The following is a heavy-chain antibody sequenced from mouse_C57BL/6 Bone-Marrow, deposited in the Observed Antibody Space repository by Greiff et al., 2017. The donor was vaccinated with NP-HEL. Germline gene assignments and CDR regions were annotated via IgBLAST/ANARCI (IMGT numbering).Heavy chain of an antibody. CDR1: GYTFTSYW. Sequence: QVQLQQPGAELVKPGASVKVSCKASGYTFTSYWMHWVKQRPGPGLEWIGRIHPSDSDTNYNQKFKGKATLTVDKSSSTAYMQLSSLTSEDSAVYYCAIGEGDYDEGTAWFAYWGQGTLVTVSA. CDR3: AIGEGDYDEGTAWFAY. J-gene: IGHJ3*01. CDR2: IHPSDSDT. D-gene: IGHD2-4*01. V-gene: IGHV1-74*01.